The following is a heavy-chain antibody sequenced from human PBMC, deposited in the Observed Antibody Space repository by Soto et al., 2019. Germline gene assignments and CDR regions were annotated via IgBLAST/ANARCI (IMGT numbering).Heavy chain of an antibody. Sequence: SETLSLTCTVSGGSISSSSYYWGWIRQPPGKGLEWIGSIYYRGSTYYNPSLKSRVTISVDTSKNQFSLKPSSVTAADTAVYYCGSHGKLPFTYYDYVWRSYRPDAFDIWGQGTMVTVSS. CDR1: GGSISSSSYY. CDR2: IYYRGST. J-gene: IGHJ3*02. D-gene: IGHD3-16*02. V-gene: IGHV4-39*01. CDR3: GSHGKLPFTYYDYVWRSYRPDAFDI.